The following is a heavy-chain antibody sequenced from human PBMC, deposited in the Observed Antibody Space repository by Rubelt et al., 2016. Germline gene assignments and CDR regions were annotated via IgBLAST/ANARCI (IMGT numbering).Heavy chain of an antibody. J-gene: IGHJ4*02. CDR1: GYTFTSYG. Sequence: QVQLVQSGAEVKKPGASVKVSCKASGYTFTSYGISWVRQAPGQGLEWMGWISAYNGNTNYAQKLQGRVTMTTDTPPSTSDMELRSRRSDDTAVYYCAGDDDYVWGSYRYNLDYWGQGTLVTVSS. CDR3: AGDDDYVWGSYRYNLDY. V-gene: IGHV1-18*01. D-gene: IGHD3-16*02. CDR2: ISAYNGNT.